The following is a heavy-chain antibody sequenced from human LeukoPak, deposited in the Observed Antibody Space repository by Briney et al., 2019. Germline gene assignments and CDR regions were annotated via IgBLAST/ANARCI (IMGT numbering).Heavy chain of an antibody. Sequence: PGGSLRLSCAASGFTFSSYWMHWVRQAPGKGLVWVSRINSDGSSTSYADSVKGRFTISRDNAKNTLYLQMNSLRPEDTAVYYCARPLGYCSGGTCYYAFDIWGQGTLVTVSS. J-gene: IGHJ3*02. CDR1: GFTFSSYW. CDR3: ARPLGYCSGGTCYYAFDI. V-gene: IGHV3-74*01. CDR2: INSDGSST. D-gene: IGHD2-15*01.